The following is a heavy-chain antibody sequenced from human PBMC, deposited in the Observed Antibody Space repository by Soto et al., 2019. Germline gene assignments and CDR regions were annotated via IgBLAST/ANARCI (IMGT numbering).Heavy chain of an antibody. V-gene: IGHV3-30*18. D-gene: IGHD3-22*01. Sequence: QVQLVESGGGVVQPGRSLRLSCAASGFTFSSYGMHWVRQAPGKGLEWVAVISYDGSNKYYADSVKGRFTISRDNSKNTLYLQMNSLRAEDTAVYYCAKSSIVGSSGYYYGNYFDYWGQGTLVTVSS. CDR1: GFTFSSYG. CDR2: ISYDGSNK. J-gene: IGHJ4*02. CDR3: AKSSIVGSSGYYYGNYFDY.